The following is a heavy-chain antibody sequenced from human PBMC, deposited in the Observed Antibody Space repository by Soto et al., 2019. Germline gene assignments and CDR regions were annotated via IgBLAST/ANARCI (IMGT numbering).Heavy chain of an antibody. J-gene: IGHJ1*01. V-gene: IGHV1-3*01. CDR3: GRVGPGESSGWHGYFQH. D-gene: IGHD6-19*01. CDR1: GYTFTSYA. CDR2: INAGNGNT. Sequence: ASVKVSCKASGYTFTSYAMHWVRQAPGQRLEWMGWINAGNGNTKYSQKFQGRVTITRDTSASTAYMELSSLRSEDTAVYYCGRVGPGESSGWHGYFQHWGQGTLVTVSS.